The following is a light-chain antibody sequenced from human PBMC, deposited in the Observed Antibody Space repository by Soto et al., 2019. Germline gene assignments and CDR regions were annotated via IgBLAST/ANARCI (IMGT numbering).Light chain of an antibody. J-gene: IGKJ1*01. CDR3: QQYNSYSET. CDR1: QSISSW. Sequence: DIQMTQSPPTLSASVGDRVTITCRASQSISSWLAWYQQKPGKAPKVLIYDASSLESGVPSRFSGSGSGTEFTLTISSLQPDDFATYYCQQYNSYSETFGQGTKVEIK. V-gene: IGKV1-5*01. CDR2: DAS.